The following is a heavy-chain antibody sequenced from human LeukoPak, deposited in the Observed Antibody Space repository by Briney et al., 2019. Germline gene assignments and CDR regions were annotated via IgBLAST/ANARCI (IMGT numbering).Heavy chain of an antibody. D-gene: IGHD6-13*01. V-gene: IGHV3-23*01. CDR3: ARAPEDSSSETGTYLDY. CDR2: ISGSGGST. J-gene: IGHJ4*02. CDR1: GFTFSSYV. Sequence: QPGGSLRLSCAASGFTFSSYVMSWVRQAPGKGLEWVSAISGSGGSTYYADSVKGRFTISRDNAKNSLYLQMNSLRAEDTAVYYCARAPEDSSSETGTYLDYWGQGTLVTVSS.